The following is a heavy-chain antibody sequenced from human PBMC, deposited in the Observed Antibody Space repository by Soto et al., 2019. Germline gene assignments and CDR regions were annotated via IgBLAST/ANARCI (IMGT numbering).Heavy chain of an antibody. CDR3: ARLDVGYCSGGSCYPDY. Sequence: GSLRLSCAASGFTFSSYSMNWVRQAPGKGLEWVSSISSSSSYIYYADSVKGRFTISRDNAKNSLYLQMNSLRAEDTAVYYCARLDVGYCSGGSCYPDYWGQGTLVTVSS. CDR2: ISSSSSYI. D-gene: IGHD2-15*01. J-gene: IGHJ4*02. CDR1: GFTFSSYS. V-gene: IGHV3-21*01.